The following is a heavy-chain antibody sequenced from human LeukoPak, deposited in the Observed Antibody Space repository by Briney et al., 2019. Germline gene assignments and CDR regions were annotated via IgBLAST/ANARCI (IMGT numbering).Heavy chain of an antibody. CDR3: ARAYNFSARFDP. D-gene: IGHD3/OR15-3a*01. CDR1: GGIFNGYY. CDR2: INRSGTT. Sequence: SETLSLTCAVYGGIFNGYYWSWIRQPPGKGLEWIGEINRSGTTNYNPSLKSRVTISVDTSKNQFSLKLSSVTAADTAVYYCARAYNFSARFDPWGQGTLVTVSS. V-gene: IGHV4-34*01. J-gene: IGHJ5*02.